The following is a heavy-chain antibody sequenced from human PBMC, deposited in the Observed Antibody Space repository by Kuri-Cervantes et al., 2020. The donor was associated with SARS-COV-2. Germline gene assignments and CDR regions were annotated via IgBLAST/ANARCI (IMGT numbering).Heavy chain of an antibody. CDR3: ATHQNIVVVLAAIPDAFDI. CDR2: IYPGDSDT. V-gene: IGHV5-51*01. Sequence: GESLKISCKGSGYSFTSYWIGWVRQMPGKGLEWMGIIYPGDSDTRYSPSFQGQVTISADKSISTAYLQWSSLKASDTAMYYCATHQNIVVVLAAIPDAFDIWGQGTMVTVSS. D-gene: IGHD2-2*01. CDR1: GYSFTSYW. J-gene: IGHJ3*02.